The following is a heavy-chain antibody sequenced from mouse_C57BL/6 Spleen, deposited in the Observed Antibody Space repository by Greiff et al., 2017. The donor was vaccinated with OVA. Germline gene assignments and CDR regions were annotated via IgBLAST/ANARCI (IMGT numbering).Heavy chain of an antibody. CDR3: ARYDGYSDYAMDY. Sequence: QVQLQQSGAELVRPGTSVKMSCKASGYTFTNYWIGWAKQRPGHGLEWIGDIYPGGGYTNYNEKFKGKATLTADKSSSTAYMQFSSLTSEDSAIYYCARYDGYSDYAMDYWGQGTSVTVSS. D-gene: IGHD2-3*01. CDR1: GYTFTNYW. V-gene: IGHV1-63*01. J-gene: IGHJ4*01. CDR2: IYPGGGYT.